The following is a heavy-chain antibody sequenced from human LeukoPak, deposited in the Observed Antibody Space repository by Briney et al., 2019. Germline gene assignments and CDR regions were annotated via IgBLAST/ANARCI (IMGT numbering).Heavy chain of an antibody. V-gene: IGHV1-69*05. CDR3: ARDRDKAMGLFDY. CDR2: IIPMFGTA. CDR1: GGTFSSYA. J-gene: IGHJ4*02. Sequence: GASVKVSCKASGGTFSSYAISWVRQAPGQGLEWMGGIIPMFGTADYAQKFQGRVTITTDESTSTAYMELSSLRSEDTAVYYCARDRDKAMGLFDYWGQGTLVTVSS. D-gene: IGHD5-18*01.